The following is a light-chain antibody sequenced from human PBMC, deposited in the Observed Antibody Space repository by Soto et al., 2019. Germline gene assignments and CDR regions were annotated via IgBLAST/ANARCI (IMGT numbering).Light chain of an antibody. CDR1: SSNIGAGYD. Sequence: QSVLTQAPSVSGAPGQRVTISCTGSSSNIGAGYDVHWYQQLPGTAPKLLIYGNSNRPSGVPDRFSGSKSGTSASLAITGLHAEDEADYYCQSSDSNLSGVVFGGGTKVTVL. J-gene: IGLJ2*01. CDR3: QSSDSNLSGVV. V-gene: IGLV1-40*01. CDR2: GNS.